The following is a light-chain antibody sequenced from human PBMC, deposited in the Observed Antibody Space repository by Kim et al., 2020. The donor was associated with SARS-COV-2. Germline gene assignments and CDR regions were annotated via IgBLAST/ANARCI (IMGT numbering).Light chain of an antibody. CDR2: EDN. CDR3: QSYDSSNQV. Sequence: GKTVTISCTRSSGSIASNYVQGYQQRPGSAPTTVIYEDNQRPSGVPDRFSGSIDSSSNSASLTISGLKTEDEADYYCQSYDSSNQVFGTGTKVTVL. CDR1: SGSIASNY. V-gene: IGLV6-57*03. J-gene: IGLJ1*01.